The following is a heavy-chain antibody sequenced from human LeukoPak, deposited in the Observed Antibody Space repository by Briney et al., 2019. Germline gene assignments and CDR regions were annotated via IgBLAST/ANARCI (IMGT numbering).Heavy chain of an antibody. CDR2: ISWNSGSI. J-gene: IGHJ4*02. CDR3: AKGAMAKLYYFDY. V-gene: IGHV3-9*01. Sequence: GGSLRLSCAASGFTFDDYAMHWVRQAPGKGLEWVSGISWNSGSIGYADSVKGRFTISRDNAKNSLYLQMNSLRAEDTALYYCAKGAMAKLYYFDYWGQGTLVTVSS. D-gene: IGHD3-10*01. CDR1: GFTFDDYA.